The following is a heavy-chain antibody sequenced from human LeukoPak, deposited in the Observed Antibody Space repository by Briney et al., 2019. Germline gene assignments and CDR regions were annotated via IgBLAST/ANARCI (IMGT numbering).Heavy chain of an antibody. J-gene: IGHJ4*02. CDR2: IHPGDSDT. CDR1: GYSFTTFW. D-gene: IGHD2-8*02. V-gene: IGHV5-51*07. CDR3: ARQNTGGSGLY. Sequence: GESLKISCEASGYSFTTFWIGWVHQMPGKGLEWMGIIHPGDSDTTYSPSFQGQVTISADKSINTAYLHWSSLKTSDTAMYYCARQNTGGSGLYWGQGTLVTVSS.